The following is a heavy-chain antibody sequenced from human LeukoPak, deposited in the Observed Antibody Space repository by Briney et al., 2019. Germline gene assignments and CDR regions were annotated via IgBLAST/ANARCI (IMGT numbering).Heavy chain of an antibody. CDR1: GGSISSYY. D-gene: IGHD2-2*01. Sequence: SETLSLTCTVSGGSISSYYWSWIRQPPGKGLEWIGYIYYSGSTNYNPSLKSRVTISVDTSKNQFSLKLSSVTAADTAAYYCARELGQYCSSTSCYGYAFDIWGQGTMVTVSS. CDR2: IYYSGST. CDR3: ARELGQYCSSTSCYGYAFDI. J-gene: IGHJ3*02. V-gene: IGHV4-59*01.